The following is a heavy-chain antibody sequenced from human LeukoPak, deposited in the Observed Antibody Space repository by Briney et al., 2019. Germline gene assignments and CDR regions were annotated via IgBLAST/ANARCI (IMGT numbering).Heavy chain of an antibody. D-gene: IGHD3-22*01. CDR3: VKDKTSGSYYYMDV. CDR2: ISWNRDSI. CDR1: GFTFGDYA. Sequence: LAGGSLRLSCVASGFTFGDYAMHWVRQAPGKGLEWVSGISWNRDSIGYADSVKGRFTISRDNAKNSLYLQMNSLRPEDMALYYCVKDKTSGSYYYMDVWGKGTTVTVSS. V-gene: IGHV3-9*03. J-gene: IGHJ6*03.